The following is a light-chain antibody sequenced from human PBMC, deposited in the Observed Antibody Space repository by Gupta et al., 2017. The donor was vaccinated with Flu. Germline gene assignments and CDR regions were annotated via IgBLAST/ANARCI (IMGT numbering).Light chain of an antibody. V-gene: IGKV1-33*01. CDR3: LQYHSLPRT. CDR2: DTS. Sequence: DIQMTQSPSSLSASVGDRVTITCQASQDIRDYLNWYQQTPGKAPKLLIYDTSSLETGVPTRFSGSGSGTDFTFTISSLQPEDIATYYCLQYHSLPRTFGQGTKVEI. CDR1: QDIRDY. J-gene: IGKJ1*01.